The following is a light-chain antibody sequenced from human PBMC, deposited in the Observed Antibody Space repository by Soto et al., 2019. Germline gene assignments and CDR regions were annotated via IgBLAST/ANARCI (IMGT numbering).Light chain of an antibody. CDR1: QGISSY. Sequence: IQLTQSPSSLSASVGDRVTITCRASQGISSYLAWYQQKPGKAPKLLIYAASTLQSGVPSRFSGSGSGTDFTLTIISLQPEDFATYFCQQLNSYPLTFGGGTKLEIK. V-gene: IGKV1-9*01. CDR2: AAS. J-gene: IGKJ4*01. CDR3: QQLNSYPLT.